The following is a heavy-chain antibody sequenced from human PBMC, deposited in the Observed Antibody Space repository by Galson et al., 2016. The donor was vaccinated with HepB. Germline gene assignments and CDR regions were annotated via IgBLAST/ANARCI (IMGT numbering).Heavy chain of an antibody. CDR1: GYIFTSYH. CDR3: ARHRPNYGDHGDY. D-gene: IGHD4-17*01. CDR2: VNPNDGST. Sequence: SVKVSCKASGYIFTSYHIDWVRQAPGQGREWMGIVNPNDGSTNYAQRFQGRVIMTRDTSTNTVYMELTILTSEDTAVYYCARHRPNYGDHGDYWGQGTLVIVSS. V-gene: IGHV1-46*01. J-gene: IGHJ4*02.